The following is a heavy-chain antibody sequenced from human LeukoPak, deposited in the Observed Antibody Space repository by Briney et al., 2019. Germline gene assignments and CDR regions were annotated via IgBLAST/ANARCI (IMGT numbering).Heavy chain of an antibody. CDR1: GFTFSRYD. D-gene: IGHD3-9*01. CDR2: ISGSGDRT. J-gene: IGHJ4*02. V-gene: IGHV3-23*01. CDR3: AKDLRPVILTGSPFDY. Sequence: GGALRLSCAASGFTFSRYDMNWVRQARGKGLEWLSVISGSGDRTYYAGSVKGRFTVSRDNSKNTLYLQMNSLRAEDTAVYYCAKDLRPVILTGSPFDYWGQGSLVTVSS.